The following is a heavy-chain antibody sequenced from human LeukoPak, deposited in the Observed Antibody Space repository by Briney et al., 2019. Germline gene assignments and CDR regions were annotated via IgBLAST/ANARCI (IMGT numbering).Heavy chain of an antibody. CDR3: AKELEAGPYYYYGMDV. V-gene: IGHV3-23*01. D-gene: IGHD6-19*01. J-gene: IGHJ6*02. CDR1: GFTFSSYA. CDR2: ISGSGGST. Sequence: GGSLRLSCAASGFTFSSYAMSWVRQAPGKGLEWVSAISGSGGSTYYADSVKGRFTISRDNSKNTLYLQMNSLRAEDTAVYYCAKELEAGPYYYYGMDVWGQGTTVTVSS.